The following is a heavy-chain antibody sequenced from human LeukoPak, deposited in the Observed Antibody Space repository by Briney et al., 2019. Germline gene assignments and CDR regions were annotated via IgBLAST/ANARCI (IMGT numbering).Heavy chain of an antibody. V-gene: IGHV4-59*01. CDR3: ARQMGGSWTIDY. Sequence: SETLSLTCTVSGGAINNYYWGWIRQPPGKGLEWIGYIYYSGNTNYNPSLRSRVTISVDTSKNQFSLSLSSVTAADTAVYYCARQMGGSWTIDYWGQGTLVTVSS. CDR1: GGAINNYY. D-gene: IGHD6-13*01. CDR2: IYYSGNT. J-gene: IGHJ4*02.